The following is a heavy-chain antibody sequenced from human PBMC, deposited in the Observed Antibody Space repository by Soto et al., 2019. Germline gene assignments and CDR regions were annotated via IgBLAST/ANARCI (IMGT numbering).Heavy chain of an antibody. CDR3: ARGETTVTTLDY. J-gene: IGHJ4*02. CDR2: IYHSGGT. V-gene: IGHV4-30-2*01. D-gene: IGHD4-17*01. Sequence: PSETLSLTCAVSGGSISSGGYSWSWIRQPPGKGLEWIGYIYHSGGTYYNPSLKSRVTISVDRSKNQFSLKLSSVTAADTAVYYCARGETTVTTLDYWGQGTLVTVSS. CDR1: GGSISSGGYS.